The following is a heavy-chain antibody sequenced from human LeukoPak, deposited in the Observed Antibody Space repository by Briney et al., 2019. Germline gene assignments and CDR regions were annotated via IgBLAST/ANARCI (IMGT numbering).Heavy chain of an antibody. CDR3: ATFSRTGYSYAHGGDY. CDR1: GGSISSGGYY. D-gene: IGHD5-18*01. J-gene: IGHJ4*02. V-gene: IGHV4-31*03. CDR2: IYYSGST. Sequence: SGTLSLTCTVSGGSISSGGYYWSWIRQHPGKGLEWIGYIYYSGSTYYNPSLKSRVTISVDTSKNQFSLKLSSVTAADTAVYYCATFSRTGYSYAHGGDYWGQGTLVTVSS.